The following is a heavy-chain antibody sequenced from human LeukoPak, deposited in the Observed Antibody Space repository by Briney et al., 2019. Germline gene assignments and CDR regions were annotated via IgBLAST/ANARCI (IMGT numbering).Heavy chain of an antibody. J-gene: IGHJ5*02. D-gene: IGHD6-13*01. CDR1: GFTVSSNY. Sequence: GGSLRLSCAASGFTVSSNYMTWVRQAPGKGLEGVSVIYSGGSTYYADSVKGRFTISRDNSKNKLYLQMDSLRAEDTAMYYCARDIYSSSWYAYGSFDLWGQGTLVTVSS. CDR3: ARDIYSSSWYAYGSFDL. CDR2: IYSGGST. V-gene: IGHV3-53*01.